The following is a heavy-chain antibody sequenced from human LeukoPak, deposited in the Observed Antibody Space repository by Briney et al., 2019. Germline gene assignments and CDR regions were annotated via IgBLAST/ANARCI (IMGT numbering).Heavy chain of an antibody. CDR2: IDPSDSYP. CDR3: ASPLSSGWNLDS. V-gene: IGHV5-10-1*01. CDR1: GYSFTNYW. J-gene: IGHJ4*02. Sequence: GESLRISCQGSGYSFTNYWINWVRHMPGKGLEWMGRIDPSDSYPSYSPSFQGHVIISADKSISTAYLQWSSLQASDTAMYHCASPLSSGWNLDSWGRGTLVTVSS. D-gene: IGHD6-19*01.